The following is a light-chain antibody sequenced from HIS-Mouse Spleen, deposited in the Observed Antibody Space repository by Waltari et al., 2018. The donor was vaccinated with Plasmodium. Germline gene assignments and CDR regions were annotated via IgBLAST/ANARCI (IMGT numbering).Light chain of an antibody. Sequence: QSVLTQPPSASGTPGQRVTISCSGSSSNIGSNYVYWYQQLPGTAPKLLIYRNNRRPSGVPVRFAGSKSGTSASLAISGRRSEDEADYYCAAWDDSLSGRVFGGGTKLTVL. V-gene: IGLV1-47*01. CDR1: SSNIGSNY. CDR3: AAWDDSLSGRV. J-gene: IGLJ3*02. CDR2: RNN.